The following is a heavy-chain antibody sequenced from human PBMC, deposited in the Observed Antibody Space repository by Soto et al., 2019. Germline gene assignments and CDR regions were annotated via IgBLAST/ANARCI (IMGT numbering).Heavy chain of an antibody. CDR3: ARHGQLALFDQ. D-gene: IGHD6-6*01. J-gene: IGHJ5*02. Sequence: PGESLKISCHGSGYIFPSYWISWVRQMPGKGLQWMGRIDPSDSYINYSPSFEGHVNISIDKSINTAYLQWSSLKASDTAIYYCARHGQLALFDQWGQGTLVTVSS. V-gene: IGHV5-10-1*01. CDR1: GYIFPSYW. CDR2: IDPSDSYI.